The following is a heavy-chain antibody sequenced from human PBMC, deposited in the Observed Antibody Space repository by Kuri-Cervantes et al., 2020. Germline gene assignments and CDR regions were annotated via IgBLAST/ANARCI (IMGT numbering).Heavy chain of an antibody. Sequence: LSLTCAASGFTFDDYAMHWVRQAPGKGLEWVSGISWNSGSIGYADSVKGRFTISRDNAKNSLYLQMNSLRAEDTALYHCARDEEQLGAFDIWGQGTMVTVSS. D-gene: IGHD6-13*01. V-gene: IGHV3-9*01. CDR1: GFTFDDYA. CDR3: ARDEEQLGAFDI. J-gene: IGHJ3*02. CDR2: ISWNSGSI.